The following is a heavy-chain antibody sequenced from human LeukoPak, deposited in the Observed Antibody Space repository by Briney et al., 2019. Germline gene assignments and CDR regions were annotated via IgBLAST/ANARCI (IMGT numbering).Heavy chain of an antibody. CDR2: ISSTGGTT. CDR1: GITFSSYG. D-gene: IGHD2-15*01. V-gene: IGHV3-23*01. J-gene: IGHJ6*03. CDR3: AKNGDRGAYCTGGTCYPYFYYYMDV. Sequence: GGSLRLSRAASGITFSSYGMSWGRQAPGKGLEWVSSISSTGGTTYYADSVKGRFTISRDNSKNTLYLQMNSLRAEDTAIYYCAKNGDRGAYCTGGTCYPYFYYYMDVWGKGTTVTI.